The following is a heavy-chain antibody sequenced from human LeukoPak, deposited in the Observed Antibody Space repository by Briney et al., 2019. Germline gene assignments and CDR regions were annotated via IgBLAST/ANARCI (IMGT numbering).Heavy chain of an antibody. CDR1: GYTFTGYF. CDR2: INPNSGGT. D-gene: IGHD2-2*01. V-gene: IGHV1-2*02. Sequence: WASVKVSCKASGYTFTGYFMHWVRQAPGQGLEWMGWINPNSGGTNYAQKFQGRVTMTRDTSISTAYMELSRLRSDDTAVYYCARDSIVVGPGGVVTFDAFDIWGQGTMVTVSS. CDR3: ARDSIVVGPGGVVTFDAFDI. J-gene: IGHJ3*02.